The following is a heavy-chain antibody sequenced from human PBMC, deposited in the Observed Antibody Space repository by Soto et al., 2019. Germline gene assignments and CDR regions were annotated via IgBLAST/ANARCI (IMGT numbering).Heavy chain of an antibody. J-gene: IGHJ4*02. CDR2: ISGGGGST. CDR1: GFTFNNYA. D-gene: IGHD5-12*01. CDR3: AKVTGAGNWLQPYFDS. V-gene: IGHV3-23*01. Sequence: GGSLRLSCVASGFTFNNYAMSWVRQAPGKGLEWVSTISGGGGSTYYADSVKGRFTISRDNSKNTMYLQMNSLRAEDTAIYYCAKVTGAGNWLQPYFDSCRQGTLVTVSS.